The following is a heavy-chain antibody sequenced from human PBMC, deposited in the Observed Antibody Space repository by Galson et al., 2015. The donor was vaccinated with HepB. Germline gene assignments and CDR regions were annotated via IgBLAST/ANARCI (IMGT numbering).Heavy chain of an antibody. Sequence: SLRLSCAASGFIVDGSGMSWVRQAPGKGLEWASGISASGGKTKHADPAKGRFPPSTDNSQNTVYLQMNSLRVDDSALYYCTRDSGWESAYWGQGTLVTVSS. V-gene: IGHV3-23*01. J-gene: IGHJ4*02. D-gene: IGHD3-10*01. CDR3: TRDSGWESAY. CDR2: ISASGGKT. CDR1: GFIVDGSG.